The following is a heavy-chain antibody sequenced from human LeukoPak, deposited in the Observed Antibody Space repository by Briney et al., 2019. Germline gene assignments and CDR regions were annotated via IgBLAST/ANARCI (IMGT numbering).Heavy chain of an antibody. V-gene: IGHV1-2*02. CDR2: INPNSGDT. CDR3: ARANSGSYGSYYYMDV. Sequence: GASVKVSCKSSGYTFTNYGISWVRQAPGQGLEWMGWINPNSGDTNYAQKFQGRVAMTRDTSISTAYMELSSLRSEDTAVYYCARANSGSYGSYYYMDVWGKGTTVTVSS. J-gene: IGHJ6*03. CDR1: GYTFTNYG. D-gene: IGHD1-26*01.